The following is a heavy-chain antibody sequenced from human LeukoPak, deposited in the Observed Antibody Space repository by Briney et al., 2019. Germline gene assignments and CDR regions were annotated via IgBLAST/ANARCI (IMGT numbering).Heavy chain of an antibody. CDR3: ATDRPGGGWSFDS. Sequence: GGSLRLSCAASGFTFSSYEMNWVRQAPGKGLEWVSSISSSSSYIYYADSVKGPFTISRDNAKNSLYMQMNSLRAEDTAVYYCATDRPGGGWSFDSWGQGTLVTVSS. V-gene: IGHV3-21*01. CDR2: ISSSSSYI. CDR1: GFTFSSYE. D-gene: IGHD6-19*01. J-gene: IGHJ4*02.